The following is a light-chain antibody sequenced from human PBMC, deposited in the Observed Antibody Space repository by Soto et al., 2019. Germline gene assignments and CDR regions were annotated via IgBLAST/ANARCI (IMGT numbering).Light chain of an antibody. Sequence: QSALTQPASVSGSPGQSITISCTGTSSDVGGYNYVSWYQQHPGKAPKLMIYDVSNRPSGVSNRFSGSKSGNTASLTISGLQPEDEADYYCSSYTSSSTLPSVFGTGTKLTVL. CDR1: SSDVGGYNY. V-gene: IGLV2-14*01. J-gene: IGLJ1*01. CDR2: DVS. CDR3: SSYTSSSTLPSV.